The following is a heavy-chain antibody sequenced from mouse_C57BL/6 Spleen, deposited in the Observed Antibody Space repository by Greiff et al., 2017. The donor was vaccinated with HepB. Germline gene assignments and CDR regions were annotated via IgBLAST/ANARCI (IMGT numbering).Heavy chain of an antibody. J-gene: IGHJ4*01. CDR3: ARFGKGYYAMDY. D-gene: IGHD2-1*01. CDR1: GYAFSSSW. V-gene: IGHV1-82*01. CDR2: IYPGDGDT. Sequence: VHLVESGPELVKPGASVKISCKASGYAFSSSWMNWVKQRPGKGLEWIGRIYPGDGDTNYNGKFKGKATLTADKSSSTAYMQLSSLTSEDSAVYFCARFGKGYYAMDYWGQGTSVTVSS.